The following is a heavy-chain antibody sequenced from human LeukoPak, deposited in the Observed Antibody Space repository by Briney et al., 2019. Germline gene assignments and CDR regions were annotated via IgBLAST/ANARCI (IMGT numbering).Heavy chain of an antibody. CDR2: ISWNSGII. V-gene: IGHV3-9*01. J-gene: IGHJ4*02. D-gene: IGHD5-18*01. CDR1: GFTFHDYA. CDR3: TKDSVAMVTTSDY. Sequence: GGSLRLSCAASGFTFHDYAMHWVRPAPGKGLEWVSGISWNSGIIGYADSVKGRFTTSRDNAKNSLYLQMNSLRPEDTALYYCTKDSVAMVTTSDYWGQGTLVTVSS.